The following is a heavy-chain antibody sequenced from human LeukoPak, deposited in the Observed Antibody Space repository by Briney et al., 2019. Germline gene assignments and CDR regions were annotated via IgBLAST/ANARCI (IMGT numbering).Heavy chain of an antibody. CDR1: GGSISSSSYY. CDR2: IDYSERS. V-gene: IGHV4-39*07. D-gene: IGHD3-3*01. CDR3: ASRSSIWSGYQDTLYYFDS. Sequence: SETLSLTCTVSGGSISSSSYYWGWIRQPPGKGLEWIGSIDYSERSSHNPSLKSRVTISVDTSKNQFSLRLSSVTAADTAVYYCASRSSIWSGYQDTLYYFDSWGQGTLVTVSS. J-gene: IGHJ4*02.